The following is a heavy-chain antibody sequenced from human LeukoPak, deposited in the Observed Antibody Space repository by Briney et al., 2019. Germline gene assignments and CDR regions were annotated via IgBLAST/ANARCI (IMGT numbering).Heavy chain of an antibody. D-gene: IGHD3-9*01. CDR1: GYSISSGYY. CDR3: ARERNYDILTGYYNWFDP. Sequence: SETLSLTCTVSGYSISSGYYWGWIRQPPGKGLEWIGSIYHSGSTYYNPSLKSRVTISVDTSKNQFSLKLSSVTAADTAVYYCARERNYDILTGYYNWFDPWGQGTLVTVSS. V-gene: IGHV4-38-2*02. CDR2: IYHSGST. J-gene: IGHJ5*02.